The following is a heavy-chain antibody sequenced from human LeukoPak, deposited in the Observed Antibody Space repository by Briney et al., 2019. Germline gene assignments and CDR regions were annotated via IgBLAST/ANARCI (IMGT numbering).Heavy chain of an antibody. V-gene: IGHV4-61*02. Sequence: SETLSLTCTVSGGSVNSGAYYWSWLRQPAGKEPEWIGRIYPLETTNYNPSLKSRVAISVDTSKNQFSLKLSSVTAADTAVYYCVADPINFDFWGQGNLVTVSS. CDR3: VADPINFDF. J-gene: IGHJ4*02. CDR1: GGSVNSGAYY. CDR2: IYPLETT.